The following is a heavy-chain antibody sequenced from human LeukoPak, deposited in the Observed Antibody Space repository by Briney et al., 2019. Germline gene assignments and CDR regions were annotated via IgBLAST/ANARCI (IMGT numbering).Heavy chain of an antibody. V-gene: IGHV3-30*18. Sequence: GSLRLSCTASGFTFRSFAMNWVRQAPGKGLEWVALMAGDGSSIYYADSVKGRFTISRDNSKNTVYLQMNSLRPEDTAVYYCAKAAVYSKRWTPFDDWGRGTLVTVSS. J-gene: IGHJ4*02. CDR2: MAGDGSSI. D-gene: IGHD1-26*01. CDR1: GFTFRSFA. CDR3: AKAAVYSKRWTPFDD.